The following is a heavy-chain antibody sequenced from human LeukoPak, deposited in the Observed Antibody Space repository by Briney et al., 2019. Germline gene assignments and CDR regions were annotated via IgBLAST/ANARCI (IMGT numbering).Heavy chain of an antibody. CDR3: ARGQPGIAAAGTFDY. CDR1: GFTFSSYW. J-gene: IGHJ4*02. V-gene: IGHV3-7*03. Sequence: GGSLRLSCAASGFTFSSYWMSWVRQAPGKGLEWVANIKQDGSEKYYVDSVKGRFTISRDNAKNSLYLQMNSLRSEDTAVYYCARGQPGIAAAGTFDYWGQGTLVTVSS. D-gene: IGHD6-13*01. CDR2: IKQDGSEK.